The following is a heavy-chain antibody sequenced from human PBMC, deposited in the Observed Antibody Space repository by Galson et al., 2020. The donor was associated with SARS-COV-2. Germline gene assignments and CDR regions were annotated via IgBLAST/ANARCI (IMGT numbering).Heavy chain of an antibody. CDR2: INHSGST. V-gene: IGHV4-34*01. Sequence: SQASETLSLTCVVYGGSFSGYYWSWIRQTPGKRLEWIGEINHSGSTKYNPSLKSRVTISLDTSENQFSLKLSSVTAADTAVYYCARGTFFYYYDSSGYPSPYGLDVWGQGTTVTVSS. J-gene: IGHJ6*02. CDR3: ARGTFFYYYDSSGYPSPYGLDV. CDR1: GGSFSGYY. D-gene: IGHD3-22*01.